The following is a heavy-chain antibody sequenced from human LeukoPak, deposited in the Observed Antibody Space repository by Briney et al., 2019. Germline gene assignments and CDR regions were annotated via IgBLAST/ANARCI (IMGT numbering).Heavy chain of an antibody. D-gene: IGHD3-10*01. V-gene: IGHV4-31*03. J-gene: IGHJ6*03. CDR2: ISYSGSS. Sequence: PSGTLSLTSTVSGGSISSGGSYWSWFRQHPGKGLEWIGYISYSGSSYYNPSLQSRVTISVDTSKNQFSLKLSSVTAADTAMYYCARGGGRTAPGSAFHYSYYMDGWGMGTTVTVSS. CDR1: GGSISSGGSY. CDR3: ARGGGRTAPGSAFHYSYYMDG.